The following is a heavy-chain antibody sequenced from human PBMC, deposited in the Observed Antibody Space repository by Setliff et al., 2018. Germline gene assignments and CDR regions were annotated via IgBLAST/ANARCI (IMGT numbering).Heavy chain of an antibody. CDR2: IYTSGST. CDR3: ARARYCSSTSCYYYYYMDV. Sequence: PSETLSLTCTVSGGSISSGSYYWSWIRQPAGKGLEWIGRIYTSGSTNYNPSLKSRVTISVDTSKNQFSLKLSSVTAADTAVYYCARARYCSSTSCYYYYYMDVWGKGTTVTVSS. D-gene: IGHD2-2*01. J-gene: IGHJ6*03. V-gene: IGHV4-61*02. CDR1: GGSISSGSYY.